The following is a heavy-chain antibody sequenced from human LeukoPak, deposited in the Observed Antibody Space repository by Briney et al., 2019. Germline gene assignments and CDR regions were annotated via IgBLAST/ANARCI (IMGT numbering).Heavy chain of an antibody. D-gene: IGHD5-18*01. J-gene: IGHJ4*02. CDR3: ARSPPRWIQLGSGFYYFDY. Sequence: PGGSLRLSCAASGFTFSDYYMSWIRQAPGKGLEWVSYISSSGSTIYYADSVKGRFTISRDNAKTSLYLQMNSLRAEDTAVYYCARSPPRWIQLGSGFYYFDYWGQGTLVTVSS. V-gene: IGHV3-11*01. CDR1: GFTFSDYY. CDR2: ISSSGSTI.